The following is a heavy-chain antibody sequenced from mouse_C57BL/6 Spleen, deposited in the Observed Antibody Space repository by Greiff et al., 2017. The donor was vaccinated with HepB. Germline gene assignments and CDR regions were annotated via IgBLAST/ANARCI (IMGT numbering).Heavy chain of an antibody. CDR2: IDPSDSYT. V-gene: IGHV1-69*01. CDR3: ARGFTTGAMDY. D-gene: IGHD1-1*01. J-gene: IGHJ4*01. Sequence: VQLQQPGAELVMPGASVKLSCKASGYTFTSYWMHWVKQRPGQGLEWIGEIDPSDSYTNYNQKFKGKSTLTVDKSSSTAYMQLSSLTSEDSAVYYCARGFTTGAMDYWGQGTSVTVSS. CDR1: GYTFTSYW.